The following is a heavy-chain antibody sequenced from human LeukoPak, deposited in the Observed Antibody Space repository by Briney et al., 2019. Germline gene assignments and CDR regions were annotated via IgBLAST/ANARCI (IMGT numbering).Heavy chain of an antibody. CDR1: GYTFTSYS. CDR2: MSAYDGNT. Sequence: ASVKVSCKASGYTFTSYSISWVRQAPGQGPEWMGWMSAYDGNTIYAQKVKGRVTMTTDTSTSTAYMELRSLKSDDTAVYYCARASYCSDGSCYSDYWGQGTLVTVSS. J-gene: IGHJ4*02. D-gene: IGHD2-15*01. V-gene: IGHV1-18*01. CDR3: ARASYCSDGSCYSDY.